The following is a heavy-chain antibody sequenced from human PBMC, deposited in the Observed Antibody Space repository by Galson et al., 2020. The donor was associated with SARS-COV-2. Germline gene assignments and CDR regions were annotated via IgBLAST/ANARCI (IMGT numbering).Heavy chain of an antibody. J-gene: IGHJ5*01. CDR2: IYWDDDK. D-gene: IGHD1-20*01. Sequence: SGPTLVKPTPTLTLTCTFSGFSLSTSGVGVGWIRQPPGNDLEWLALIYWDDDKRYSPSLKSRLTITKDTSKNQVVLTMTNMDPVDTATYYCADRELYNCDGGWFDSWGQGTLVTVSS. CDR1: GFSLSTSGVG. CDR3: ADRELYNCDGGWFDS. V-gene: IGHV2-5*02.